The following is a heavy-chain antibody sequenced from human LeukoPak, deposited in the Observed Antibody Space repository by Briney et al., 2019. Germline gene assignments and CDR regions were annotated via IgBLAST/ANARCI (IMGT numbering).Heavy chain of an antibody. V-gene: IGHV3-23*01. Sequence: PGGSLRLSCAASGFTFSSYAMCWVRQAPGRGLEWVSTITGSGGSTYFADSVKGRFTISRDNSKNTVFLQMSSLRAEDTAVYYCARLSTEGSSWPFDYWGQGALVTVSS. CDR3: ARLSTEGSSWPFDY. CDR1: GFTFSSYA. CDR2: ITGSGGST. J-gene: IGHJ4*02. D-gene: IGHD6-13*01.